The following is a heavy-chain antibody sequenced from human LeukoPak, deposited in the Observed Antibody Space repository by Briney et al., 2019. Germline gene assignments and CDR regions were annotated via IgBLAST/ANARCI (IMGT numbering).Heavy chain of an antibody. CDR3: ARDRWFGEGIDY. D-gene: IGHD3-10*01. J-gene: IGHJ4*02. CDR2: IYYSGST. V-gene: IGHV4-39*07. Sequence: SETLSLTCTISGGSFSSSSYYWGWVRQPPGKGLEWIGSIYYSGSTYYNPSLKSRVTISVDTSKNQFSLKLSSVTAADTAVYYCARDRWFGEGIDYWGQGTLVTVSS. CDR1: GGSFSSSSYY.